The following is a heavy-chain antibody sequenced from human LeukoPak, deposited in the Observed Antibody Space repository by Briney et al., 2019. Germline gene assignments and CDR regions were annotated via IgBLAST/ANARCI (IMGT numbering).Heavy chain of an antibody. CDR3: ASSGSVRYGYSFDY. CDR1: GFSFSSCG. V-gene: IGHV3-30*03. D-gene: IGHD5-18*01. CDR2: TSSDGSIT. J-gene: IGHJ4*02. Sequence: GGSLRLSCAAPGFSFSSCGMHWVRQAPGKGLEWVAGTSSDGSITYYADSVKGRFTISRDNSKNTLYLQMNSLRAEDTAVYYCASSGSVRYGYSFDYWGQGTLVTVSS.